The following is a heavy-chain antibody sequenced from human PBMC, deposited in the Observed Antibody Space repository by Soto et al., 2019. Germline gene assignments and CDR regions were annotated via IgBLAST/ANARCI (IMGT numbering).Heavy chain of an antibody. V-gene: IGHV1-46*02. J-gene: IGHJ5*02. CDR2: INPSGGST. CDR1: GYTINTYY. D-gene: IGHD2-15*01. Sequence: ASVKGSCKASGYTINTYYMHRVRIDPGQGLEWMGLINPSGGSTYYAQKFQGRVTMTRDTSTSTVYMELSSLRSDDTAVYYCARDRVAGYCSGGSCRCGTFCFCFDPLVQGTLVTVSS. CDR3: ARDRVAGYCSGGSCRCGTFCFCFDP.